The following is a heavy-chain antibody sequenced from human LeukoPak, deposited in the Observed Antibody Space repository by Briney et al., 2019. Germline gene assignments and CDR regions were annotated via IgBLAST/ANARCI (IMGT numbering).Heavy chain of an antibody. V-gene: IGHV4-39*07. D-gene: IGHD3-22*01. CDR2: IFYSGST. CDR3: ATPSSGHYYGAFDI. CDR1: SGSISTSNYY. Sequence: SETLSLTCTVSSGSISTSNYYWGWVRQPPGKALEWIGNIFYSGSTYYSPSLKSRVTISLDTSRNQFSLKLSSVTAADTAVYYCATPSSGHYYGAFDIWGQGTMVTVSS. J-gene: IGHJ3*02.